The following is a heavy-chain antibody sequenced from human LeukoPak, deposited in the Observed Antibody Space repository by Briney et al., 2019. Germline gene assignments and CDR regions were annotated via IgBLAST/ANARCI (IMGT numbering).Heavy chain of an antibody. V-gene: IGHV4-34*01. CDR3: AREGVYSGERGYDY. J-gene: IGHJ4*02. D-gene: IGHD6-13*01. Sequence: SETLSPTCAVYGGSFSGYYCSWIRQPPGNRREWIGDTYHSGSTNYNPSLKSRVTISVDTSKNQFSLKLSSVTAADTAVYYCAREGVYSGERGYDYWGQGTLVTVSS. CDR1: GGSFSGYY. CDR2: TYHSGST.